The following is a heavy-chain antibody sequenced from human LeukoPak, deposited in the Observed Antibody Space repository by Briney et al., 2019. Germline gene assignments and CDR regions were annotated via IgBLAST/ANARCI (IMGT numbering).Heavy chain of an antibody. Sequence: GGSLRLSCSASGFTFSRYTMHWVRQAPGKGLEYVSGINDNGGRTHYGDSVKGRFSISRDNSKNTLHLQMSTLRAEDTALYYCVKDVGGSYAFDYWGQGILVTVAS. CDR2: INDNGGRT. V-gene: IGHV3-64D*09. J-gene: IGHJ4*02. CDR3: VKDVGGSYAFDY. CDR1: GFTFSRYT. D-gene: IGHD1-26*01.